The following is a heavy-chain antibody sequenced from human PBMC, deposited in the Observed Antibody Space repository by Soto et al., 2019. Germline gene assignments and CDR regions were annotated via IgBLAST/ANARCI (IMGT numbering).Heavy chain of an antibody. D-gene: IGHD3-22*01. CDR1: GGSISSSGDS. CDR2: IFHCGST. CDR3: AGARNTYYFDSSAFNWFDP. J-gene: IGHJ5*02. V-gene: IGHV4-30-2*01. Sequence: QLQLQASGSGLVKPSQTLSLTCDVSGGSISSSGDSGSWIRQPTGKGLEWIGYIFHCGSTSYSPSLKSRVFISIEGDKNQICLRLRSVTAADTAVYYCAGARNTYYFDSSAFNWFDPWGQGTLVTVSS.